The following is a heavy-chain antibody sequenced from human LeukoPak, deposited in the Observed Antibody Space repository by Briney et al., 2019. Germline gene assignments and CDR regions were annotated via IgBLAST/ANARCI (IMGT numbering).Heavy chain of an antibody. D-gene: IGHD5-18*01. CDR1: GFTFDDYA. V-gene: IGHV3-9*01. CDR3: AKASGYSFGHFDY. CDR2: IIWNGGRT. J-gene: IGHJ4*02. Sequence: GRSLRLSCAASGFTFDDYAMHWVRQAPGKGLEWVSDIIWNGGRTGYADSVKGRSTISRDNAKNSLYLQMNNLRPEDTALYYCAKASGYSFGHFDYWGQGTLVTVSS.